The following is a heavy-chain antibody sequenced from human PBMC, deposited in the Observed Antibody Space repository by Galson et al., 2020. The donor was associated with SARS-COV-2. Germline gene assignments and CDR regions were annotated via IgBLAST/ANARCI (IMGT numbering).Heavy chain of an antibody. CDR3: ARGSIYYDFWSGRAACVQH. J-gene: IGHJ1*01. V-gene: IGHV3-7*01. Sequence: GGPPRLSCRGSGFSFNRYRMNWVRQAPGKGPEWVANKKHAGSEKFHVESVKGRFTVSRDNAQTSLYLQMNNLGVEDTAVFFCARGSIYYDFWSGRAACVQHWCQGTLVALSS. CDR2: KKHAGSEK. D-gene: IGHD3-3*01. CDR1: GFSFNRYR.